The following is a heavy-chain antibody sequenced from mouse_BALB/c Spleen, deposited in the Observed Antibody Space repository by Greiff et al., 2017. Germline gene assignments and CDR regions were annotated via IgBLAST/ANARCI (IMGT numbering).Heavy chain of an antibody. CDR2: INSNGGST. J-gene: IGHJ2*01. D-gene: IGHD4-1*01. Sequence: EVQVVESGGGLVQPGGSLKLSCAASGFTFSSYGMSWVRQTPDKRLELVATINSNGGSTYYPDSVKGRFTISRDNAKNTLYLQMSSLKSEDTAMYYCARDGTGTWYFDYWGQGTTLTVSS. CDR1: GFTFSSYG. V-gene: IGHV5-6-3*01. CDR3: ARDGTGTWYFDY.